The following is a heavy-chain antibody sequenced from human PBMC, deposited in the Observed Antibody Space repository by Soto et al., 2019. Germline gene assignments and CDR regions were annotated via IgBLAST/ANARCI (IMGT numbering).Heavy chain of an antibody. D-gene: IGHD3-3*01. CDR2: IWYDGSNK. Sequence: VGSLRLSCAASGFTFSSYGMHWVRQAPGKGLEWVAVIWYDGSNKYYADSVKGRFTISRDNSKNTLYLQMNSLRAEDTAVYYCEPEAVFGVIDYWGQGTLVTVSS. CDR1: GFTFSSYG. V-gene: IGHV3-33*01. J-gene: IGHJ4*02. CDR3: EPEAVFGVIDY.